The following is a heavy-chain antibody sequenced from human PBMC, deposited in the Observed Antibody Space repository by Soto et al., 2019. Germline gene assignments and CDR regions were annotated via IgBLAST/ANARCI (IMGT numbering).Heavy chain of an antibody. CDR2: ISYDGSNK. V-gene: IGHV3-30*18. Sequence: PGGSLRLSCAASGFTFSSYGMHWVRQAPGKGLEWVAVISYDGSNKYYADSVKGRFTISRDNSKNTLYLQMNSLRAEDTAVYYCAKVYSPRPNYDILTGPPDYWGQGTLVTVSS. D-gene: IGHD3-9*01. CDR3: AKVYSPRPNYDILTGPPDY. CDR1: GFTFSSYG. J-gene: IGHJ4*02.